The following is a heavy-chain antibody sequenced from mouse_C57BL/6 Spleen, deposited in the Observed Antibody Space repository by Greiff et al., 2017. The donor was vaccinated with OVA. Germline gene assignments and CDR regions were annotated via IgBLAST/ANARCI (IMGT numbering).Heavy chain of an antibody. CDR2: IYPGSGST. CDR1: GYTFTSYW. CDR3: ARPGYFDY. Sequence: VKLKQPGAELVTPGASVKMSCKASGYTFTSYWITWVKQRPGQGLEWIGDIYPGSGSTNYNEKFKSKATLTVDTSSSTAYMQLSSLTSEDSAVYYCARPGYFDYWGQGTTLTVSS. J-gene: IGHJ2*01. V-gene: IGHV1-55*01.